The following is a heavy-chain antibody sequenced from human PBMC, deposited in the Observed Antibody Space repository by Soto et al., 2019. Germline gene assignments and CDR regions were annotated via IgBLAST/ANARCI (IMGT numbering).Heavy chain of an antibody. CDR3: ARDQRTARSGYSPIDY. CDR1: GYTFTGYY. J-gene: IGHJ4*02. CDR2: INPNSGGT. V-gene: IGHV1-2*02. Sequence: GASVKVSCKASGYTFTGYYMHWVRQAPGQGREWMGWINPNSGGTNYAQKFQGRVTMTRDTSISTAYMELSRLRSDDTAVYYCARDQRTARSGYSPIDYWGQGTLVTVSS. D-gene: IGHD3-22*01.